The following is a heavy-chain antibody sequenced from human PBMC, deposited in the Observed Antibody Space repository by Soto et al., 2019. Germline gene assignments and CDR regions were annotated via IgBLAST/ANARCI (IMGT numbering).Heavy chain of an antibody. D-gene: IGHD4-4*01. CDR2: IIPILGIA. V-gene: IGHV1-69*02. J-gene: IGHJ2*01. CDR1: GGTFSSYT. CDR3: AGGRYSNRPYWYFDL. Sequence: QVQLVQSGAEVKKPGSSVKVSCKASGGTFSSYTISWVRQAPGQGLEWLGRIIPILGIANYAQKFQGRVTTTADKSTSTAYMELSSLRSEDTAVYYCAGGRYSNRPYWYFDLWGRGTLVTVSS.